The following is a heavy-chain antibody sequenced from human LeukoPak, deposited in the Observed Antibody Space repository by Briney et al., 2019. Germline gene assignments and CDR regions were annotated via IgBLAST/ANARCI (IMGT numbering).Heavy chain of an antibody. Sequence: GGSLRLSCAASGFTFSSYGMHWVRQAPGKGLEGVAFIRYDGSNKYYANSVKGRFTISRDNSKNTLYLQMNSLRAEDTAVYYCAKDPFIVGATVAYFDYWGQGTLVTVSS. CDR2: IRYDGSNK. CDR3: AKDPFIVGATVAYFDY. CDR1: GFTFSSYG. J-gene: IGHJ4*02. V-gene: IGHV3-30*02. D-gene: IGHD1-26*01.